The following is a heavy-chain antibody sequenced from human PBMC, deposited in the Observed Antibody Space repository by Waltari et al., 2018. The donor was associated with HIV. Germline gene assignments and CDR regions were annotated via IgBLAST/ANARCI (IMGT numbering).Heavy chain of an antibody. D-gene: IGHD5-18*01. Sequence: EVQLVQSGGGLVQPGGSLRLSCVASGLTFSDYCMSWVRQAPGKGLEWVANIKQDGSDKYYVDSVKGRFTISRDNAKNSLFRQMNGLRADDTAVYFCARGVGYSYGRFDYWGQGTLVTVSS. CDR2: IKQDGSDK. CDR3: ARGVGYSYGRFDY. J-gene: IGHJ4*02. V-gene: IGHV3-7*01. CDR1: GLTFSDYC.